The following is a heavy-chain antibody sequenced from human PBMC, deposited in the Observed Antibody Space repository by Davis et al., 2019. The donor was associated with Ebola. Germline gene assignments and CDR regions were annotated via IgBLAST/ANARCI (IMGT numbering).Heavy chain of an antibody. D-gene: IGHD6-13*01. V-gene: IGHV1-3*04. Sequence: ASVKVSCKASGYTFTTYAMHWVRQAPGQRLEWMGWINTGNGNTKYSQKFQGRVTITRDTSATTAYMELSSLRSEDTAVYYCARGYTSRGLGYWGQGTLVTVSS. CDR3: ARGYTSRGLGY. CDR1: GYTFTTYA. J-gene: IGHJ4*02. CDR2: INTGNGNT.